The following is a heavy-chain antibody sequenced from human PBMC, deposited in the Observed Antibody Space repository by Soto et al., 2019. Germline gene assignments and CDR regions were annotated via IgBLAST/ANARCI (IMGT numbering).Heavy chain of an antibody. Sequence: GESLKISCKGSGYSFTSYWIVWVRQMPGKGLEWMGNIYAGDSETRYSPSFRRQVTFSVDKSLSTAYLQWSSLKASDTAMYYCARQEMSSGMDVWGQGTTVTVSS. J-gene: IGHJ6*02. CDR2: IYAGDSET. V-gene: IGHV5-51*01. CDR1: GYSFTSYW. CDR3: ARQEMSSGMDV. D-gene: IGHD1-26*01.